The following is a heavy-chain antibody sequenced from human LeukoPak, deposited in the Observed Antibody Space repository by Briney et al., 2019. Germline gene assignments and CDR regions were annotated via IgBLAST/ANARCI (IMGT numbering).Heavy chain of an antibody. Sequence: PSETLSLTCTVSGGSISSYYWSWIRQPAGAGLEWIGRIYSSGSTNYNPSLRSRVTLSVATSKNQFSLKLSSVTAADTAVYYCARMYSGTYGGIDYWGQGTLVTVSS. CDR2: IYSSGST. D-gene: IGHD1-26*01. CDR3: ARMYSGTYGGIDY. CDR1: GGSISSYY. V-gene: IGHV4-4*07. J-gene: IGHJ4*02.